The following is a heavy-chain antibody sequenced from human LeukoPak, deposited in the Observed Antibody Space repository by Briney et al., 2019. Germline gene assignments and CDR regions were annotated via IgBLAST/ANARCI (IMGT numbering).Heavy chain of an antibody. J-gene: IGHJ2*01. CDR1: GGSISNYY. CDR3: XXNWXSDWYFDL. Sequence: SETLSLTCAVSGGSISNYYCSWIRQPPGKGLEWLGYIHYSGYTNYNPSLKSRVTISVDTSKNQFSLNLSSVTSADTAVYYXXXNWXSDWYFDLWGRGTLVTVSS. D-gene: IGHD7-27*01. CDR2: IHYSGYT. V-gene: IGHV4-59*01.